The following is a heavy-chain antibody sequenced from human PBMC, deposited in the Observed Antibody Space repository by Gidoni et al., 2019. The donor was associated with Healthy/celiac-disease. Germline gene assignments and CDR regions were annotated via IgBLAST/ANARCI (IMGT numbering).Heavy chain of an antibody. D-gene: IGHD3-22*01. CDR3: AKDFRPDYYDSSGYPLGLYYFDY. J-gene: IGHJ4*02. CDR2: ISGSGGST. CDR1: GFTFSSYA. Sequence: EVQLLESGGGLVQPGGSLRLSCAASGFTFSSYAMTWVRQAPGKGLEWVSAISGSGGSTYYADSVKGRFTISRDNSKNTLYLQMNSLRAEDTAVYYCAKDFRPDYYDSSGYPLGLYYFDYWGQGTLVTVSS. V-gene: IGHV3-23*01.